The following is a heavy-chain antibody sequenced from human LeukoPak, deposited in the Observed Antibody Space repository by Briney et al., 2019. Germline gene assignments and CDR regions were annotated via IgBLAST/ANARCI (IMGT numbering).Heavy chain of an antibody. J-gene: IGHJ5*02. CDR1: GFSFSNYG. Sequence: PGGSLRLSCAASGFSFSNYGMSWVRQTPGKGLEWVANIKQDGSEKNYVDSVKGRFTIFRDNARNSLYLQMNSLRAEDTAVYYCASHSYGYNHWGQGTLVIVSS. D-gene: IGHD3-16*01. V-gene: IGHV3-7*01. CDR3: ASHSYGYNH. CDR2: IKQDGSEK.